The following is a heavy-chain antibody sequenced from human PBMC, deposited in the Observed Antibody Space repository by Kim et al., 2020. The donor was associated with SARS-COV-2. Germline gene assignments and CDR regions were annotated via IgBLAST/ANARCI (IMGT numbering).Heavy chain of an antibody. CDR3: AKSYGDSGWGMDV. CDR1: GFTFSSYG. D-gene: IGHD4-17*01. CDR2: ISYDGSNK. V-gene: IGHV3-30*18. J-gene: IGHJ6*02. Sequence: GGSLRLSCAASGFTFSSYGMHWVRQAPGKGLEWVAVISYDGSNKYYADSVKGRFTISRDNSKNTLYLQMNSLRAEDTAMYYCAKSYGDSGWGMDVWGQGT.